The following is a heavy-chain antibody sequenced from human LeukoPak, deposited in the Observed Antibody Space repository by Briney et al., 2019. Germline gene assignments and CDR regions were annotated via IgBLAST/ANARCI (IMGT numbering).Heavy chain of an antibody. CDR1: GYTFTSYG. CDR2: ISAYNGNT. J-gene: IGHJ6*03. Sequence: GASVKVSCKASGYTFTSYGISWVRQAPGQGLEWMGWISAYNGNTNYAQKLQGRVTMTTDTSTSTAYMELRSLRSDDTAVYYCARDLPTMIVMVRSIYYMDVWGKGTTVTISS. CDR3: ARDLPTMIVMVRSIYYMDV. V-gene: IGHV1-18*01. D-gene: IGHD3-22*01.